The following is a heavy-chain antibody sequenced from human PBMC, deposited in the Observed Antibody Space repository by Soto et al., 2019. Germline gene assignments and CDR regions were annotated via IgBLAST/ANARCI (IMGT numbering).Heavy chain of an antibody. CDR1: GFSLSTSGMG. J-gene: IGHJ4*02. CDR2: IYWDDDR. D-gene: IGHD3-9*01. CDR3: ARRYYDTLTGLPYYFDS. Sequence: QVTLKEAGPTLLKPTQTLTLTCTFSGFSLSTSGMGVGWIRQPPGKALSWLALIYWDDDRRHSPSLKSRLPIPTDTAKNQEVPTMTNMDPVDTATYYCARRYYDTLTGLPYYFDSRSQGTLVTVSS. V-gene: IGHV2-5*02.